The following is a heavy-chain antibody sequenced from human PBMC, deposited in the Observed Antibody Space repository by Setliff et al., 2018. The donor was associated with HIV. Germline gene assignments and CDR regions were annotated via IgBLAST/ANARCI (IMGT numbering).Heavy chain of an antibody. CDR3: ARGAELLWFGELHNIPYFDY. D-gene: IGHD3-10*01. J-gene: IGHJ4*02. CDR2: IYYSGNT. Sequence: SETLSLTCTASGGSISSYYWSWIRQPPGKGLEWIGYIYYSGNTNYNPSLKSRVTISVDTSKNQFSLKLSSVTAADTAVYYCARGAELLWFGELHNIPYFDYWGQGTLVTVSS. V-gene: IGHV4-59*01. CDR1: GGSISSYY.